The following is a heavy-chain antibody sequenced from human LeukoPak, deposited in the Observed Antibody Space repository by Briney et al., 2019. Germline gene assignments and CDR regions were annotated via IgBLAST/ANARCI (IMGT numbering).Heavy chain of an antibody. CDR2: ISSSSSYI. D-gene: IGHD6-13*01. J-gene: IGHJ4*02. CDR1: GFTFSSYA. V-gene: IGHV3-21*01. Sequence: PGGSLRLSCAASGFTFSSYAMSWVRQAPGKGLEWVSSISSSSSYIYYADSVKGRFTISRDNAKNSLYLQMNSLRAEDTAVYYCARGREGLAAAGTLTFDYWGQGTLVTVSS. CDR3: ARGREGLAAAGTLTFDY.